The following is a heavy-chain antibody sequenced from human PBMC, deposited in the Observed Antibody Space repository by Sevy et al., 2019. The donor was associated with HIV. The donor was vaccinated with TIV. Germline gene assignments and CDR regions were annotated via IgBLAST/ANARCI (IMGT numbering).Heavy chain of an antibody. Sequence: ASVKVSCKASGYTFSNYAVSWVRQAPGQGLEWLGWISADNGNKKYAQKFQGRVTMTTVTSTSTAYMELRSLRSDDTAVYYCARASRAAGKDYWGQGTLVTVSS. D-gene: IGHD6-13*01. CDR1: GYTFSNYA. CDR2: ISADNGNK. J-gene: IGHJ4*02. CDR3: ARASRAAGKDY. V-gene: IGHV1-18*01.